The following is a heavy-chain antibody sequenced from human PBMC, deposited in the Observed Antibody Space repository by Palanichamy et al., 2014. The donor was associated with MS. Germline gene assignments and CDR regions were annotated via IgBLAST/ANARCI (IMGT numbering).Heavy chain of an antibody. Sequence: QVQLQESGPGLVKPSETLSLTRTVSGGSINSYYWSWIRQPPGKGLEWIGYIYYSGSTNYNPSLKSRVTISVDTSKNQFSLKLSSVTAADTAAYYCARTPALSGSSPVRFDYWDQGTLVTVSS. J-gene: IGHJ4*02. D-gene: IGHD3-10*01. V-gene: IGHV4-59*01. CDR3: ARTPALSGSSPVRFDY. CDR1: GGSINSYY. CDR2: IYYSGST.